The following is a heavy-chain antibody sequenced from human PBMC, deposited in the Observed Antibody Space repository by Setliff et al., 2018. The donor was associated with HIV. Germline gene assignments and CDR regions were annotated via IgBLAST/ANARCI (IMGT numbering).Heavy chain of an antibody. CDR2: IRGSGGST. CDR1: GFIFSRYG. CDR3: ARDGGYSYGLEYYFDY. V-gene: IGHV3-23*01. Sequence: GGSLRLSCAASGFIFSRYGMGWLRQAPGKGLEWLSVIRGSGGSTSYADSVRGRFTISRDNAKNSLYLQMNSLRAEDTALYYCARDGGYSYGLEYYFDYWGQGTLVTVSS. D-gene: IGHD5-18*01. J-gene: IGHJ4*02.